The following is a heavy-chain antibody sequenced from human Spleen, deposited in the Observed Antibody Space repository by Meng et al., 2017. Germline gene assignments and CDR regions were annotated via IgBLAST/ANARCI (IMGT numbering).Heavy chain of an antibody. J-gene: IGHJ4*02. V-gene: IGHV1-2*06. Sequence: VQPWRSGAEMRSTGASVKVSCKPSRYTFTAYWLHWVRQAPGQGLDWMGRIDPRSGDTQYAQKFQGRVTMTRDTSISTTYMELSRLRSDDTAVYYCVRDEDISAAGKLFGNYWGQGTLVTVSS. CDR2: IDPRSGDT. D-gene: IGHD6-13*01. CDR3: VRDEDISAAGKLFGNY. CDR1: RYTFTAYW.